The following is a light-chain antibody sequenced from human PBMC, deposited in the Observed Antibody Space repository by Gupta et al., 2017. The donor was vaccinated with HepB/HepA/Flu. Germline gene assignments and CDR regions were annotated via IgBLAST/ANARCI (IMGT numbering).Light chain of an antibody. Sequence: DIQMTQSPSSLSASVGDRVTITCRASQSISSYLNWYQQKPGKAPKLLIYAASSLQSGVPSRFSGSGSGTDFTLTISSLQPEDFAPYYCQQSDSTPFTFGPGTKVDIK. V-gene: IGKV1-39*01. J-gene: IGKJ3*01. CDR1: QSISSY. CDR3: QQSDSTPFT. CDR2: AAS.